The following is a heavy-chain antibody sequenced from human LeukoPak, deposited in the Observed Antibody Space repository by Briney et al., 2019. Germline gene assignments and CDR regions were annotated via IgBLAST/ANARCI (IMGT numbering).Heavy chain of an antibody. Sequence: PSETLSLTCTVSGGSISSSSYYWGWIRQPPGKGLEWIGSSYYSGSTYYNPSLKSRVTISVDTSKNQFSLKLSSVTAADTAVYYCATLLYGAYDARDAFDIWGQGTMVTVSS. CDR1: GGSISSSSYY. J-gene: IGHJ3*02. V-gene: IGHV4-39*01. CDR3: ATLLYGAYDARDAFDI. CDR2: SYYSGST. D-gene: IGHD4-17*01.